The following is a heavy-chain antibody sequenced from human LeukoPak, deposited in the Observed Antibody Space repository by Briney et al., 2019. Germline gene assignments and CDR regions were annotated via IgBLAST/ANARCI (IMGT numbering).Heavy chain of an antibody. Sequence: GGSLRLSCEASGFTFVNFWMHWVRQSPGKGLEWVAHINSDGTTTTYADSVKGRFTISRDNVKNTQYLQMTGLRVDDTAMYFRARSRFSLGVADFDYWGQGTLVTVSS. CDR2: INSDGTTT. D-gene: IGHD3-3*01. CDR3: ARSRFSLGVADFDY. V-gene: IGHV3-74*01. J-gene: IGHJ4*02. CDR1: GFTFVNFW.